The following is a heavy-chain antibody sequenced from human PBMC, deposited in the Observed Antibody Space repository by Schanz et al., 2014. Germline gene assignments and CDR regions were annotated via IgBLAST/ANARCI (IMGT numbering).Heavy chain of an antibody. CDR2: INQDGSQK. CDR1: RLTFGNYW. Sequence: EVQLVESGGGLVQPGGSLRLSCATSRLTFGNYWMSWVRQAPGKGLEWVANINQDGSQKYYVGSVKGRFTISRDNAKDSLYLQISSLRAEDTAVYYCARVDARYSGDWYFDLWGRGNLVTVSS. CDR3: ARVDARYSGDWYFDL. V-gene: IGHV3-7*01. D-gene: IGHD3-10*01. J-gene: IGHJ2*01.